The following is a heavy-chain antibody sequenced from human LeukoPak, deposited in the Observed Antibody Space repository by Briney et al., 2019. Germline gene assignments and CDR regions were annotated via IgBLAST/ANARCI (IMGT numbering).Heavy chain of an antibody. CDR3: AKADGWPLDY. D-gene: IGHD5-24*01. J-gene: IGHJ4*02. CDR1: GYTFTGYY. Sequence: ASVKVSCKASGYTFTGYYMHWVRQAPGQGLEWMGWINPKSGGTNYAQKFQGRVTMTRDTSTSTVYMELSSLRPEDTAVYYCAKADGWPLDYWGQGTLVTVSS. V-gene: IGHV1-2*02. CDR2: INPKSGGT.